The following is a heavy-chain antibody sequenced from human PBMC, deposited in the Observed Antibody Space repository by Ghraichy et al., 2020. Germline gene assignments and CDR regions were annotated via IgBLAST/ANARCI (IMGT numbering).Heavy chain of an antibody. D-gene: IGHD7-27*01. CDR1: GFTFSSYA. V-gene: IGHV3-23*01. CDR3: AKDSWAHYFDY. CDR2: ISGSGGST. J-gene: IGHJ4*02. Sequence: LSLTCAASGFTFSSYAMSWVRQAPGKGLEWVSAISGSGGSTYYADSVKGRFTISRDNSKNTLYLQMNSLRAEDTAVYYCAKDSWAHYFDYWGQGTLVTVSS.